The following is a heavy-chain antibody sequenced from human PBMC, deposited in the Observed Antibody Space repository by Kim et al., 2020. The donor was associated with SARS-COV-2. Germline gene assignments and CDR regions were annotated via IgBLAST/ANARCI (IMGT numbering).Heavy chain of an antibody. D-gene: IGHD3-10*01. CDR3: AKNQDYHGSGRRAPHFAS. CDR2: ISGSGGST. J-gene: IGHJ4*02. Sequence: GGSLRLSCAASGFTFSSYAMSWVRQAPGTGLEWVSAISGSGGSTYYADSVRGRFPISRDNSKNTLYLQMNSLRAEDTAVYYCAKNQDYHGSGRRAPHFASGGQG. CDR1: GFTFSSYA. V-gene: IGHV3-23*01.